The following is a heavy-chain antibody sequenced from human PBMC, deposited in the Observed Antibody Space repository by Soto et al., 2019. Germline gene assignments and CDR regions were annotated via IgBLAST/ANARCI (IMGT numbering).Heavy chain of an antibody. D-gene: IGHD2-2*01. J-gene: IGHJ1*01. CDR1: EFTFNKYG. CDR2: VWYDGNIK. Sequence: QVQLVESGGGVVQPGGSLRLSCAASEFTFNKYGMHWVRQAPGRGLEWVAVVWYDGNIKYYADSVKGRFTISRDNSKNTLYLQMNSLRAEDTAIYYCARDSVPHCISSTCHRHFQHWGQGTLVTVSS. CDR3: ARDSVPHCISSTCHRHFQH. V-gene: IGHV3-33*01.